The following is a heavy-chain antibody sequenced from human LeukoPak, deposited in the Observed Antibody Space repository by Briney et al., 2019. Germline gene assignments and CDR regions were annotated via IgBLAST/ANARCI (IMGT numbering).Heavy chain of an antibody. D-gene: IGHD2-2*01. CDR3: ARGGGIVVVPAAPSEDWFDP. Sequence: SVKVSCTASGGTFSSYAISWVRQAPGQGLEWMGGIIPIFGTANYAQKFQGRVTITADESTSTAYMELSSLRSEDTAVYYCARGGGIVVVPAAPSEDWFDPWGQGTLVTVSS. CDR2: IIPIFGTA. CDR1: GGTFSSYA. V-gene: IGHV1-69*01. J-gene: IGHJ5*02.